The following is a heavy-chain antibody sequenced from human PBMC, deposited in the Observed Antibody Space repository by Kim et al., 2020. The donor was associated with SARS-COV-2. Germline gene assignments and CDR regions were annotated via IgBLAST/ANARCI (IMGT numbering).Heavy chain of an antibody. CDR3: AREYFSGSQTTWYFDL. V-gene: IGHV4-59*01. J-gene: IGHJ2*01. D-gene: IGHD1-26*01. Sequence: SLKSRVTISVDTSKNQFSLKLSFVTAADTAVYYCAREYFSGSQTTWYFDLWGRGTLVTVSS.